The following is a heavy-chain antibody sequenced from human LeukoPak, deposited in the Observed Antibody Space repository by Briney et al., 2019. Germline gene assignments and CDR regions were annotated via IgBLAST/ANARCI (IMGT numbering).Heavy chain of an antibody. CDR2: IYYSGNT. CDR3: ASLLIAAAGFVIDY. Sequence: SETLSLTCTVSGGSISSSSYYWGWIRQPPGKGLEWIGSIYYSGNTYYNSSLKSRVTISVDTSKNQFSLKLSSVTAADTAVYYCASLLIAAAGFVIDYWGQGTLVTVSS. J-gene: IGHJ4*02. V-gene: IGHV4-39*01. D-gene: IGHD6-13*01. CDR1: GGSISSSSYY.